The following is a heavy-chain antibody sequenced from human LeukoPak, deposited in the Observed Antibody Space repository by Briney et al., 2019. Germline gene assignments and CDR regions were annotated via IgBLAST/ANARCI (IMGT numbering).Heavy chain of an antibody. CDR1: GGSFSGYY. V-gene: IGHV4-34*01. D-gene: IGHD3-10*01. Sequence: SETLSLTCAVYGGSFSGYYWSWIRQPPGKGLEWIGEINHSGSTNYNPSLKSRVTISVDTSKNQFSLKLSSVTAADTAVYYCAGRAMVRGVIRSYWGQGTLVTVSS. CDR3: AGRAMVRGVIRSY. CDR2: INHSGST. J-gene: IGHJ4*02.